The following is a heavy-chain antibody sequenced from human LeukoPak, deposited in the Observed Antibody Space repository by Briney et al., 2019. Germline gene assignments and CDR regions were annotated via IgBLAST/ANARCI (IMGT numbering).Heavy chain of an antibody. Sequence: SETLSLTCAVYGGSFSGYYWSWLRQPPGKGLEWIGEINHSGSTNYNPSLKSRVTISVDTSKNQFSLKLSSVTAADTAVYYCARVTAPQSIVGATIDYWGQGTLVTVSS. D-gene: IGHD1-26*01. V-gene: IGHV4-34*01. CDR1: GGSFSGYY. J-gene: IGHJ4*02. CDR3: ARVTAPQSIVGATIDY. CDR2: INHSGST.